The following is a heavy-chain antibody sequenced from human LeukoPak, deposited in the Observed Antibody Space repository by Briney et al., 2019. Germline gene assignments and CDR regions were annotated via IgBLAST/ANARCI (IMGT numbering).Heavy chain of an antibody. J-gene: IGHJ4*02. Sequence: ASVKVPCKASGYTFTSYYMHWVRQAPGQGLEWMGIINPSGGSTSYAQKFQGRVTMIRDTSTSTVYMELSSLRSEDTAVYYCARDCSGRDSSGYQDGFDYWGQGTLVTVSS. CDR3: ARDCSGRDSSGYQDGFDY. CDR1: GYTFTSYY. CDR2: INPSGGST. D-gene: IGHD3-22*01. V-gene: IGHV1-46*01.